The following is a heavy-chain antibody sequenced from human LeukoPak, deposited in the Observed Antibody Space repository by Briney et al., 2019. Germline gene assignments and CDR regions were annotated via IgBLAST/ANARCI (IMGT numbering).Heavy chain of an antibody. CDR1: GGTFSSYA. V-gene: IGHV1-69*04. D-gene: IGHD2-15*01. J-gene: IGHJ4*02. CDR2: IIPILGIV. CDR3: ARDPSYCSGGSCYYFDY. Sequence: ASVKVSCKASGGTFSSYAISWVRQAPGQGLEWMGRIIPILGIVNYAQKFQGRVTMTRDTSTSTVYMELSSLRSEDTAVYYCARDPSYCSGGSCYYFDYWGQGTLVTVSS.